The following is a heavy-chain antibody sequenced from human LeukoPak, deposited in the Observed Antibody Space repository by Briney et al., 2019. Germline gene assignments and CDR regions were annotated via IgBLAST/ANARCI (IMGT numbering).Heavy chain of an antibody. Sequence: ASVKVSCKASGYTFTSYDINWVRQATGQGLEWMGWMNPNSGGTNYAQKFQGRVTMTRDTSISTAYMELSRLRSDDTAVYYCARVPGYYDSSGPIDYWGQGTLVTVSS. CDR3: ARVPGYYDSSGPIDY. J-gene: IGHJ4*02. D-gene: IGHD3-22*01. V-gene: IGHV1-2*02. CDR2: MNPNSGGT. CDR1: GYTFTSYD.